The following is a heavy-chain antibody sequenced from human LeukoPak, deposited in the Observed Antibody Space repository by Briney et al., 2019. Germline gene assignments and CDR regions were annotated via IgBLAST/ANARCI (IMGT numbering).Heavy chain of an antibody. J-gene: IGHJ2*01. CDR1: GGSISSYY. CDR2: IYTSGST. Sequence: PSETLSLTCTVSGGSISSYYWSWIRQPAGKGLEWIGRIYTSGSTNYNPSLKSRVTMSVDTSKNQFSLKLSSVTAADTAMYYCVRGPAVAGPYWYFDLWGRGTLVTVSS. D-gene: IGHD6-19*01. V-gene: IGHV4-4*07. CDR3: VRGPAVAGPYWYFDL.